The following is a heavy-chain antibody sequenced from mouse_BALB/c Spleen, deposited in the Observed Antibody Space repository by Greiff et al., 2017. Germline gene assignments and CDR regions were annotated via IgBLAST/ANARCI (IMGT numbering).Heavy chain of an antibody. Sequence: EVMLVESGGGLVQPGGSLRLSCAPSGFTFTDYYMSWVRQPPGKALEWLGFIRNKANGYTTEYSASVKGRFTISRDNSQSILYLQMNTLRAEDSATYYCARGGSFDYWGQGTTLTVSS. J-gene: IGHJ2*01. CDR3: ARGGSFDY. CDR2: IRNKANGYTT. V-gene: IGHV7-3*02. CDR1: GFTFTDYY.